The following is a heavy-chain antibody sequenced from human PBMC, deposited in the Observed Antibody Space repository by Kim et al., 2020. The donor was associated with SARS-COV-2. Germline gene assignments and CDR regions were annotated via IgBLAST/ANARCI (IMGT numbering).Heavy chain of an antibody. V-gene: IGHV3-15*01. CDR3: TRHYYNSGSYPV. CDR1: GFTITNAW. CDR2: IKSNTDGGTT. Sequence: GGSLRLSCAASGFTITNAWMSWVRQAPGKGLEWVGHIKSNTDGGTTHYAASVKGRFTISRDDSKNTVDLQMNSLKTEDTAVYYCTRHYYNSGSYPVWGQGTLVTVSS. D-gene: IGHD3-10*01. J-gene: IGHJ4*02.